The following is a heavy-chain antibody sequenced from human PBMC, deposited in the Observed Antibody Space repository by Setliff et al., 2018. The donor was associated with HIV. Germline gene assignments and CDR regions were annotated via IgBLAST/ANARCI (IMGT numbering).Heavy chain of an antibody. J-gene: IGHJ6*03. CDR3: AREGLWFGDRGYYMDV. V-gene: IGHV1-18*01. CDR1: GYTFTSSG. D-gene: IGHD3-10*01. CDR2: IGTYNGDT. Sequence: ASVKVSCKASGYTFTSSGITWVRQAPGQGLEWMGWIGTYNGDTNYAQKFQGRVTMTTDTATSTAYMELRSLISDDTAVYYCAREGLWFGDRGYYMDVWGTGTAVTVSS.